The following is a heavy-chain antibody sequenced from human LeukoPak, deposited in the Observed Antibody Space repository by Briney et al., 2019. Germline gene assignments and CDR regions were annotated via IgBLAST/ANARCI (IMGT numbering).Heavy chain of an antibody. CDR2: ISYDGGIE. J-gene: IGHJ5*02. CDR3: AKVPRQHDNWFDP. D-gene: IGHD3-9*01. Sequence: GGSLRLSCAASGFTFSTHAMHWVRQAPGKGLEWITFISYDGGIEYYAESVKGRFTISRDDAKNSLYLQMNSLRAEDTAIYYCAKVPRQHDNWFDPWGQGTLVTVSS. V-gene: IGHV3-30-3*01. CDR1: GFTFSTHA.